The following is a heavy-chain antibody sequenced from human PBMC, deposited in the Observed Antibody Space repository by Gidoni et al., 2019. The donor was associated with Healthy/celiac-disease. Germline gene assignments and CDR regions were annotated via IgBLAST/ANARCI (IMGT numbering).Heavy chain of an antibody. CDR3: ARGGYDYVWGSYRPTGRV. CDR2: MNPTSGNT. CDR1: EYTFNRQE. D-gene: IGHD3-16*02. Sequence: QVQPVQSGAEVKKPGASVTVSCKHSEYTFNRQEINWVRQATGQGLEWMGWMNPTSGNTGYAQKFQGRVTMTRNTSMRTAYMELSSLRSEDTAVYYCARGGYDYVWGSYRPTGRVWGQGTLVTVSS. V-gene: IGHV1-8*01. J-gene: IGHJ4*02.